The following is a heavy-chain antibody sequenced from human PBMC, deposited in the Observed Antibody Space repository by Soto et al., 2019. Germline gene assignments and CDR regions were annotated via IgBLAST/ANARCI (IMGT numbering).Heavy chain of an antibody. V-gene: IGHV3-23*01. Sequence: GGSLRLSCAASGLTFSSYAMSWVRQAPGKRLEGVSAISGSGGSTYYADSVKGRFTISRDNSKNLMYLQMNSLRADDTAVYFCARRRGPLLKDAFDIWGQGT. CDR3: ARRRGPLLKDAFDI. CDR2: ISGSGGST. CDR1: GLTFSSYA. D-gene: IGHD2-15*01. J-gene: IGHJ3*02.